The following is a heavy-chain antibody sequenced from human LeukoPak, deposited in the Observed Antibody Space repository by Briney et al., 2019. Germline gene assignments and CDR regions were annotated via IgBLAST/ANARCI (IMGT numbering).Heavy chain of an antibody. D-gene: IGHD5-12*01. CDR3: AKDDAWVRYQD. V-gene: IGHV3-23*01. CDR2: ISGSGVIT. Sequence: GGSLRLSCAASGFTFSSHAMNWVRQAPGKGLEWVSGISGSGVITYNADSVKGRFTIPRDNSKNTLDLQMNSLRAEDTAVYYCAKDDAWVRYQDWGQGTLVTVSS. J-gene: IGHJ4*02. CDR1: GFTFSSHA.